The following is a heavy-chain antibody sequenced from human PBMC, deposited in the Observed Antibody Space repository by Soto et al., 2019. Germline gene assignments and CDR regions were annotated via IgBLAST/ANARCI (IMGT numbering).Heavy chain of an antibody. D-gene: IGHD5-18*01. Sequence: QLQLQESGPGLVKPSETLSLTCTVSGGSISSSSYYWGWIRQPPGKGLEWIGSIYYSGSTYYNPSHKHXXTXSXXPSKNHFSLKLSSVTAADTAVYYCARVDTAMALDYWGQGTLVTVSS. V-gene: IGHV4-39*02. J-gene: IGHJ4*02. CDR3: ARVDTAMALDY. CDR1: GGSISSSSYY. CDR2: IYYSGST.